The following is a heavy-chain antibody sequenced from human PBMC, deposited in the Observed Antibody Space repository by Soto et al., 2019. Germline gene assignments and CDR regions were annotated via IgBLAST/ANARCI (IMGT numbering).Heavy chain of an antibody. D-gene: IGHD5-12*01. V-gene: IGHV3-23*01. CDR2: ISSSGGRT. Sequence: GGSLRLSCATSGFSFTNAWRSWVRQAPGKGLEWVSVISSSGGRTYYADSVKGRFTISRDNSKNTLYLQMNSLRAEDTAVYYCARDPDIVAAIIDYWGQGTLVTVSS. J-gene: IGHJ4*02. CDR1: GFSFTNAW. CDR3: ARDPDIVAAIIDY.